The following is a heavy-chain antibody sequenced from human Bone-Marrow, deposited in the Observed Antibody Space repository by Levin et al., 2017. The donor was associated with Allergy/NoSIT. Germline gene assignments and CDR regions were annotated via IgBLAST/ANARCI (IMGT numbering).Heavy chain of an antibody. V-gene: IGHV1-3*01. J-gene: IGHJ4*02. CDR3: AREGGIHVAGILDS. CDR1: GYPFRNCT. D-gene: IGHD6-19*01. Sequence: PVASVKVSCKAAGYPFRNCTMHWVRQAPGQRLEWMGWINAGNSVTKYSERFQGRVTISRDTSASTAYMELSSLRSEDTAVYYCAREGGIHVAGILDSWGQGTVVTVSS. CDR2: INAGNSVT.